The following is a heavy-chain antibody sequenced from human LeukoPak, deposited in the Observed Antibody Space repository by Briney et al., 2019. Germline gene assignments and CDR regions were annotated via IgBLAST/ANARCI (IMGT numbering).Heavy chain of an antibody. CDR1: GFTFSDYY. J-gene: IGHJ6*03. CDR2: ISGSGGST. CDR3: AKVGKTENYYGSGRFSYYYYMDV. D-gene: IGHD3-10*01. V-gene: IGHV3-23*01. Sequence: GGSLRLSCAASGFTFSDYYMSWIRQAPGKGLEWVSAISGSGGSTYYADSVKGRFTISRDNSKNTLYLQMNSLRAEDTAVYYCAKVGKTENYYGSGRFSYYYYMDVWGKGTTVTISS.